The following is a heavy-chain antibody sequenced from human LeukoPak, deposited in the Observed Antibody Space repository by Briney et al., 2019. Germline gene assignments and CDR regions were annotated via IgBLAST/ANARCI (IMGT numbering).Heavy chain of an antibody. Sequence: GGSLRLSCAASGFTFSSYAMSWVRQAPGKGLEWVSAISGSGGSTYYADSVKGRFTISRDNSKNTLYLQMNSLRAEDTAVYYCAKDRTSSSRAFYFDYWGQGTLVTVSS. CDR2: ISGSGGST. D-gene: IGHD6-13*01. CDR3: AKDRTSSSRAFYFDY. CDR1: GFTFSSYA. V-gene: IGHV3-23*01. J-gene: IGHJ4*02.